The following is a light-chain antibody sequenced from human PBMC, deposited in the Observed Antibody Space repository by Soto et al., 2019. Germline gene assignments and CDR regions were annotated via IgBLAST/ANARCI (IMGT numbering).Light chain of an antibody. CDR2: GAS. Sequence: TVLTQSPDTLSLSPGERATLSCWASQSVGTRLAWYQQRPGQPPRLLISGASSRATGIPDRFSGSGSATDFTLTISRLEPEDFAVYYCQQYNNWPPWTFGQGTKVDIK. CDR3: QQYNNWPPWT. CDR1: QSVGTR. V-gene: IGKV3-20*01. J-gene: IGKJ1*01.